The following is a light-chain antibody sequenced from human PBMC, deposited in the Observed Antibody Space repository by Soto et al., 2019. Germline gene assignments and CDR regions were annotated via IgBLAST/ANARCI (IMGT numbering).Light chain of an antibody. CDR1: NSDVGGYNY. CDR3: CSYAGGSYV. V-gene: IGLV2-11*01. J-gene: IGLJ1*01. CDR2: DVN. Sequence: SALTQPRSVSGSPGQSVAISCTGTNSDVGGYNYVSWYQGRPGKAPRVMIYDVNKRPSGVPDRFSGSKSGNTASLTISGLQAEDEADYYCCSYAGGSYVFGTGTKVTVL.